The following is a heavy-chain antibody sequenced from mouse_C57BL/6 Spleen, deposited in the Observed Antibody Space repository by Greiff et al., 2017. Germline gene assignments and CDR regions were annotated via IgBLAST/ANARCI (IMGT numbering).Heavy chain of an antibody. V-gene: IGHV1-22*01. CDR1: GYTFPDYN. Sequence: EVQLQESGPELVKPGASVKMSCKASGYTFPDYNMHWVKQSPGQSLEWIGYINPNNGGTSYNQKFKGKATLTVNKSSRTAYMELRSLTSEDSAVYYCARRTDQASDYWGQGTTLTVSS. D-gene: IGHD3-2*02. CDR2: INPNNGGT. J-gene: IGHJ2*01. CDR3: ARRTDQASDY.